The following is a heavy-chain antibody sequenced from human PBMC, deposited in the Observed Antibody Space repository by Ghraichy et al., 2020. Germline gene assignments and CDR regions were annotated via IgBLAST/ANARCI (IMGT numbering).Heavy chain of an antibody. J-gene: IGHJ4*02. CDR3: ASFRGRPGLLVY. CDR2: IYYSGST. D-gene: IGHD3-22*01. V-gene: IGHV4-59*01. Sequence: SETLSLTCTVSGGSISSYYWSWIRQPPGKGLEWIGYIYYSGSTNYNPSLKSRVTISVDTSKNQFSLKLSSVTAADTAVYYCASFRGRPGLLVYWGQGTLVTVSS. CDR1: GGSISSYY.